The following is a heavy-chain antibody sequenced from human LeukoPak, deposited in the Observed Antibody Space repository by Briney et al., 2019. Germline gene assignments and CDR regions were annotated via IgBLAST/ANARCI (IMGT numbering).Heavy chain of an antibody. J-gene: IGHJ4*02. CDR1: GFTVTSNH. V-gene: IGHV3-66*01. CDR2: IYTGGTT. D-gene: IGHD6-13*01. CDR3: ARESGYTYGA. Sequence: GGSLRLSCVASGFTVTSNHMNWVRQAPGKGLEWVSIIYTGGTTHYADSLKDRFTISRDDSINTLYLQMNSLRAEDTAVYYCARESGYTYGAWGQGTLVTVSS.